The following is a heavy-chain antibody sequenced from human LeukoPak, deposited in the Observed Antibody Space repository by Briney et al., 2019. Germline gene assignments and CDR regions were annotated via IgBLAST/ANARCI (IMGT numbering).Heavy chain of an antibody. D-gene: IGHD2-2*01. J-gene: IGHJ5*02. CDR3: ARDIRGYCSSTSCYWFDP. CDR2: IYTSGST. Sequence: SETLSLTCTVPGGSISSYYWSWIRQPAGKGLEWIGRIYTSGSTNYNPSLKSRVTMSVDTSKNQFSLKLSSVTAADTAVYYCARDIRGYCSSTSCYWFDPWGQGTLVTVSS. CDR1: GGSISSYY. V-gene: IGHV4-4*07.